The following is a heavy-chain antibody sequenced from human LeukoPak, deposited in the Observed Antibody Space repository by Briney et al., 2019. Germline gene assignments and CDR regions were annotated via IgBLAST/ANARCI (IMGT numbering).Heavy chain of an antibody. V-gene: IGHV1-8*03. J-gene: IGHJ5*02. CDR1: GYTFTSYD. D-gene: IGHD2-2*01. CDR2: MSPNSGNT. CDR3: ARGEGYCSSTSCYAWFDP. Sequence: ASVKVSCKASGYTFTSYDINWVRQATGQGLEWMGWMSPNSGNTGYAQKFQGRVTITRNTSISTAYMELSSLRSEDTAVYYCARGEGYCSSTSCYAWFDPWGQGTLVTVSS.